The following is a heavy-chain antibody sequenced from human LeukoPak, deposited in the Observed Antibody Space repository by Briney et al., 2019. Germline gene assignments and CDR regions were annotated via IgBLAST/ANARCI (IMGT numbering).Heavy chain of an antibody. D-gene: IGHD2-15*01. CDR2: IGDSGASI. V-gene: IGHV3-23*01. Sequence: GGSLRLSCAASGFTFSTYAMSWVRQAPGKGLEWVSAIGDSGASIYYADSVKGRFTVSRDNFRNTLYLQMNSLRAEDTALYFCSREGYAYGHHAIDVWGQGTMVTVSS. CDR1: GFTFSTYA. CDR3: SREGYAYGHHAIDV. J-gene: IGHJ3*01.